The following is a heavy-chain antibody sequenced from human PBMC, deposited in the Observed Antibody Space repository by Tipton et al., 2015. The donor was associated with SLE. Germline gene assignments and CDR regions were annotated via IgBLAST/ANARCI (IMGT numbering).Heavy chain of an antibody. CDR3: ARQRFYCDTSGCYPAGNFDL. CDR2: IYYTGST. J-gene: IGHJ2*01. CDR1: GGPISHYH. V-gene: IGHV4-59*08. D-gene: IGHD3-22*01. Sequence: TLSLTCTISGGPISHYHWGWIRQPPGKGLEWIGYIYYTGSTNYNPSLKSRVTISVDTSKNQFSLRLSSVTAADTAVYYCARQRFYCDTSGCYPAGNFDLWGRGTLVTVSS.